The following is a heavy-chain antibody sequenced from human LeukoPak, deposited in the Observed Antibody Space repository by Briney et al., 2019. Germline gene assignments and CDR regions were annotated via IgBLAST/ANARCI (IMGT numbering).Heavy chain of an antibody. CDR3: AKDPEWELLEFDY. CDR1: GFTFSSYA. J-gene: IGHJ4*02. Sequence: PGGSLRLSCAASGFTFSSYAMSWVRQAPGKGLEWVSAISGSGGNTYYADSVKGRFTISRDNSKNTLYLQMNSLRAEDTAVYYCAKDPEWELLEFDYWGQGTLVTASS. V-gene: IGHV3-23*01. CDR2: ISGSGGNT. D-gene: IGHD1-26*01.